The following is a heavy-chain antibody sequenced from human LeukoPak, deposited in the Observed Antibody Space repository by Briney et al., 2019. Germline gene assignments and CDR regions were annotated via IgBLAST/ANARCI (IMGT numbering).Heavy chain of an antibody. J-gene: IGHJ4*02. CDR1: GYTFTGYY. CDR3: ARDGIEYSSSGPIDY. V-gene: IGHV1-2*02. CDR2: INPNSGGT. D-gene: IGHD6-6*01. Sequence: GSVKVSCKASGYTFTGYYMHWVRQAPGQGLEWMGWINPNSGGTNYAQKFQGRVTMTRDTSISTAYMELSRLRSDDTAVYYCARDGIEYSSSGPIDYWGQGTLVTVSS.